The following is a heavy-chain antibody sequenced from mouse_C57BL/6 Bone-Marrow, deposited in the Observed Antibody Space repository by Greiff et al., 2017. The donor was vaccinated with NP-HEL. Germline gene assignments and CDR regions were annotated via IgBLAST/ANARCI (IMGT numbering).Heavy chain of an antibody. V-gene: IGHV5-6*01. CDR3: ARRSTMVTFDY. CDR1: GFTFSSYG. D-gene: IGHD2-1*01. J-gene: IGHJ2*01. Sequence: EVQLQEFGGDLVKPGGSLKLSCAASGFTFSSYGMSWVRQTPDKRLEWVATISSGGSYTYYPDSVKGRFTISRDNAKNTLYLQMSSLKSEDTAMYYCARRSTMVTFDYWGQGTTLTVSS. CDR2: ISSGGSYT.